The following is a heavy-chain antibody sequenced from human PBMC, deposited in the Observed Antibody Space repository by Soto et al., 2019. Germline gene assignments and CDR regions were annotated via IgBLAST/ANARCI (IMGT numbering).Heavy chain of an antibody. V-gene: IGHV1-46*01. Sequence: ASVKVSCKASGYTFTSYYLHWVRQAPGQGLEWMGIVNPSGGHTSYAQRFHGRVTMTSDTSTSTVYMELSSLRSEDTAVYYCARGPLRGFGELLPYYYAVDVWGQGTTVTVS. CDR2: VNPSGGHT. J-gene: IGHJ6*02. CDR1: GYTFTSYY. CDR3: ARGPLRGFGELLPYYYAVDV. D-gene: IGHD3-10*01.